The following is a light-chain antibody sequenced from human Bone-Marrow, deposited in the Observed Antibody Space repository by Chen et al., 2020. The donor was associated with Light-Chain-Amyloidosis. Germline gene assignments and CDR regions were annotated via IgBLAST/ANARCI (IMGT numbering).Light chain of an antibody. CDR2: EDD. CDR1: RGSIATKY. Sequence: NFMLTQPHSVSESPGKTVIISCTRSRGSIATKYVQWYQQPPGRSPTPLIYEDDQRPSGVPDRFSGSIDRSSNSASLTISGLKTEDEADYYCQSYQGSSQGVFGGGTKLTVL. J-gene: IGLJ3*02. V-gene: IGLV6-57*01. CDR3: QSYQGSSQGV.